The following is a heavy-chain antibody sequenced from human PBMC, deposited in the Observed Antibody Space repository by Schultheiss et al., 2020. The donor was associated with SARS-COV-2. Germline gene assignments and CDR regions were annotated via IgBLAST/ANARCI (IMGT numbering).Heavy chain of an antibody. CDR3: ARSTRAGDFDY. CDR2: IGTAGDP. D-gene: IGHD6-13*01. Sequence: GESLKISCAASGFTFSSYDMHWVRQATGKGLEWVSAIGTAGDPYYPGSVKGRFTISRDNAKNTLYLQMNSLRAEDTAVYYCARSTRAGDFDYWGQGTLVTVSS. V-gene: IGHV3-13*05. J-gene: IGHJ4*02. CDR1: GFTFSSYD.